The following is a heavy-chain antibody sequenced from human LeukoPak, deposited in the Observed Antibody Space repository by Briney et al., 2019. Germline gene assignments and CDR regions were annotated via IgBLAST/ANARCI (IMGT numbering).Heavy chain of an antibody. V-gene: IGHV3-30*18. J-gene: IGHJ4*02. CDR2: ISYDGSNK. D-gene: IGHD6-13*01. CDR3: ANYSGSSRWFDY. Sequence: GGSLRLSCAASGFTFSSCGMHWVRQAPGKGLEWVAVISYDGSNKYYADSVKGRFTISRDNSKNTLYLQMNSLRAEDTAVYYCANYSGSSRWFDYWGQGTLVTVSS. CDR1: GFTFSSCG.